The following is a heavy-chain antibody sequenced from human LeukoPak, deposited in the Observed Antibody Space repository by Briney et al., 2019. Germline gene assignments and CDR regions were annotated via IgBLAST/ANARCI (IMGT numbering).Heavy chain of an antibody. CDR3: ARRPGVATQGRGGFDY. D-gene: IGHD5-12*01. V-gene: IGHV3-30*03. Sequence: PGRSLRLSCAASGFTFRSYGMHWVRQAPGKGLEWVAVISYDGSNKYYADSVKGRFTISRDNSKNTLYLQMNSLRAEDTAVYYCARRPGVATQGRGGFDYWGQGTLVTVSS. CDR1: GFTFRSYG. J-gene: IGHJ4*02. CDR2: ISYDGSNK.